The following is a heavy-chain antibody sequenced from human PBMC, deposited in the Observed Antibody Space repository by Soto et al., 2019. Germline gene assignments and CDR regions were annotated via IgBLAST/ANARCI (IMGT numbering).Heavy chain of an antibody. CDR3: ARADYYGSGSRYFDY. V-gene: IGHV1-3*01. Sequence: QVQLVQSGAKVKKPGASVKVSCKASGYTFTSYAMHWVRQAPGQRLEWMGWINAGNGNTKYSQKFQGRVTITRDTSASTAYMELSSLRSDDTAVYYCARADYYGSGSRYFDYWGQGTLVTVSS. CDR1: GYTFTSYA. CDR2: INAGNGNT. J-gene: IGHJ4*02. D-gene: IGHD3-10*01.